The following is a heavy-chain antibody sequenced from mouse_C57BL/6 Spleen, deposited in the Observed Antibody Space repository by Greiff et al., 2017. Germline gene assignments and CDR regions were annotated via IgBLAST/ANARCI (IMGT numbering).Heavy chain of an antibody. V-gene: IGHV1-55*01. CDR1: GYTFTSYW. Sequence: QVQLKQPGAELVKPGASVKMSCKASGYTFTSYWITWVKQRPGQGLEWIGDIYPGSGSTNYNEKFKSKATLTVDTSSSTAYMQLSSLTSEDSAVYYCARDGNFLFEAYWGQGTLVTVSA. J-gene: IGHJ3*01. D-gene: IGHD2-1*01. CDR2: IYPGSGST. CDR3: ARDGNFLFEAY.